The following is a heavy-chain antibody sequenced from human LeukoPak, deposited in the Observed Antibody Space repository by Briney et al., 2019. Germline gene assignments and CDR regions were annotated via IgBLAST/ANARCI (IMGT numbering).Heavy chain of an antibody. J-gene: IGHJ4*02. CDR3: ARSVTMVRGVIITLTTTPFDY. CDR2: INPSGGST. CDR1: GYTFTSYY. Sequence: ASVKVSCKASGYTFTSYYMHWVRQALGQGLEWMGIINPSGGSTSYAQKFQGRVTMTRDTSTSTVYMELSSLRSEDTAVYYCARSVTMVRGVIITLTTTPFDYWGQGTLVTVSS. D-gene: IGHD3-10*01. V-gene: IGHV1-46*01.